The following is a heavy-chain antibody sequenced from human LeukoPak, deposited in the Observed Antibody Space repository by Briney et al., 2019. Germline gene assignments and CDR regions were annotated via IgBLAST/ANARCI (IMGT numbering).Heavy chain of an antibody. D-gene: IGHD1-26*01. Sequence: PGRSLRLSCAASGFTFSRRAMHWVRQAPGKGLEYVSAISSNGGSTYYGNSVKGRFTISRDNSKNTLYLQMGSLRTEDMAVYYCAREAVGAAIDYWGQGTLVTVSS. CDR3: AREAVGAAIDY. CDR1: GFTFSRRA. J-gene: IGHJ4*02. V-gene: IGHV3-64*01. CDR2: ISSNGGST.